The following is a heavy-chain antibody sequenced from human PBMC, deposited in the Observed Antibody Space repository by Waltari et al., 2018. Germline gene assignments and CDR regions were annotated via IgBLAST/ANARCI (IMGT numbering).Heavy chain of an antibody. CDR2: INPGRSDT. V-gene: IGHV5-51*01. J-gene: IGHJ3*02. CDR1: GYTFSTYW. CDR3: ARTPYSDRTFTI. D-gene: IGHD2-21*01. Sequence: EVQLVQSGAEMKKPGESLNISCKTSGYTFSTYWIGWVRQTPGKGPEWIGGINPGRSDTGYRPALRGQVTIAADRSIGAAYLHWDSLRASDTAMYFCARTPYSDRTFTIWGQGTLVTVSS.